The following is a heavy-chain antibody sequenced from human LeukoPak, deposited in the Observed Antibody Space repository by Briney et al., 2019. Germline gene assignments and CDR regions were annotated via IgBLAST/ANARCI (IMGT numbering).Heavy chain of an antibody. D-gene: IGHD3-10*01. CDR2: IYYSGST. CDR1: GGSISSGGYY. J-gene: IGHJ4*02. CDR3: ARTGGHGPGQKKHLDN. V-gene: IGHV4-31*03. Sequence: SETLSLTCTVSGGSISSGGYYWSWIRQHPGKGLEWIGYIYYSGSTYYNPSLKSRVTISVDTSKNQFSLKLSSVTAADTAVYYWARTGGHGPGQKKHLDNWGQGTLVPVPS.